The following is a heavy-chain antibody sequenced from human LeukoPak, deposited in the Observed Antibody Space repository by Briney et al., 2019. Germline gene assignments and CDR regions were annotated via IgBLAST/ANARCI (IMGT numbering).Heavy chain of an antibody. V-gene: IGHV1-69*13. D-gene: IGHD3-10*01. Sequence: WASVKVSCKASGGTFSSYAISWVRQAPGQGLEWMGGIIPIFGTANYAQKFQGRVTITADESTSTAYMELSSLRSEDTAVYYCARDRTRGVMVDFDYWGQGTLVTVSS. CDR1: GGTFSSYA. CDR3: ARDRTRGVMVDFDY. CDR2: IIPIFGTA. J-gene: IGHJ4*02.